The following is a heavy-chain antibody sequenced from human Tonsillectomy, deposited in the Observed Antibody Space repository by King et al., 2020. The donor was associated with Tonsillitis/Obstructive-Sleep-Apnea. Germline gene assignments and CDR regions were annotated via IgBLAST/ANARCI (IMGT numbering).Heavy chain of an antibody. CDR2: LYNSGST. D-gene: IGHD6-19*01. J-gene: IGHJ4*02. V-gene: IGHV4-59*01. CDR3: ARDSDSSGGGVFHY. CDR1: GGSISSYY. Sequence: QLPESGPGLVKPSETLSLTCTVSGGSISSYYWSWIRQPPGKGLEWIGYLYNSGSTNYNPSLKSRVTISVDTSKNQFSLKLSSVTAADTAVYYCARDSDSSGGGVFHYWGQGTLVTVSS.